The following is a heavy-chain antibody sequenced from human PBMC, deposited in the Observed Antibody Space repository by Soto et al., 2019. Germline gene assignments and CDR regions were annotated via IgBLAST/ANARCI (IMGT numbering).Heavy chain of an antibody. Sequence: ESGPTLVNPTQTLTLTCPFSGFSLSTSGVGVGWIRQPPGKALEWLALIYWDDDKRYSPSLKSRLTITKDTSKNQVVLTMTNMDPVDTATYYCAHRRYYYDSSGYYYAHNWFDPWGQGTLVTVS. CDR3: AHRRYYYDSSGYYYAHNWFDP. J-gene: IGHJ5*02. CDR1: GFSLSTSGVG. D-gene: IGHD3-22*01. CDR2: IYWDDDK. V-gene: IGHV2-5*02.